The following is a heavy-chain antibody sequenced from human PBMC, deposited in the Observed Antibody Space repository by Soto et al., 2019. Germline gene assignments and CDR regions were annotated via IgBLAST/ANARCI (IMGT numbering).Heavy chain of an antibody. CDR3: ARGPTAMVLVGSGSPAPGLDY. J-gene: IGHJ4*02. D-gene: IGHD5-18*01. CDR2: INHSGST. CDR1: GGSFSGYY. Sequence: PSETLSLTCAVYGGSFSGYYWSWIRQPPGKGLEWIGEINHSGSTNYNPSLKSRVTISVDTSKNQFSLKLSSVTAADTAVYYCARGPTAMVLVGSGSPAPGLDYWGQGTLVTVSS. V-gene: IGHV4-34*01.